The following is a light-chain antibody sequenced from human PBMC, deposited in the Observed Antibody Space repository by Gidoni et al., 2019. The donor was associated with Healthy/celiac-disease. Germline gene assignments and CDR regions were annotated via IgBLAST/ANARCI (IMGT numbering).Light chain of an antibody. J-gene: IGKJ1*01. CDR2: AAS. Sequence: DFQITQFPSSLSASVGDRVTITCRASQSISSYLNWYQQKPGKAPKLLIYAASSLQSGVPSRFSGSGSGTDFTLTISSLQPEDFATYYCQQSYSTPWTFGQXTKVEIK. V-gene: IGKV1-39*01. CDR3: QQSYSTPWT. CDR1: QSISSY.